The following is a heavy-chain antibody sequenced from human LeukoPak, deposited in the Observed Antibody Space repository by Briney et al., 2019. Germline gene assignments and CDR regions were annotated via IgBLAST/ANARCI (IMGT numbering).Heavy chain of an antibody. CDR1: GGSITSYY. Sequence: SETLSLTCTVSGGSITSYYWSCIRQPPGKGPEWIGYIYYSGSTNYNPSLKSRVTISVDTSKNQFSLKLSSVTAADTAVYYCAGGGGLDYYYYYMDVWGKGTTVTISS. V-gene: IGHV4-59*01. CDR2: IYYSGST. J-gene: IGHJ6*03. CDR3: AGGGGLDYYYYYMDV. D-gene: IGHD6-6*01.